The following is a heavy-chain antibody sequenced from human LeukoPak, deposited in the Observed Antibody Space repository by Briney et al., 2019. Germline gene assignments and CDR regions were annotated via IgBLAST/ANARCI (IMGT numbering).Heavy chain of an antibody. V-gene: IGHV3-23*01. J-gene: IGHJ4*02. D-gene: IGHD3-10*01. CDR2: ISGSGGST. Sequence: GGSLRLSCAASGFTFSSYAMSWVRQAPGKGLEWVSAISGSGGSTYYADSVKCRFTISRDNAKNSLYLQMNSLRAEDTAVYYCARDYYGSGSYYPDYWGQGTLATVSS. CDR1: GFTFSSYA. CDR3: ARDYYGSGSYYPDY.